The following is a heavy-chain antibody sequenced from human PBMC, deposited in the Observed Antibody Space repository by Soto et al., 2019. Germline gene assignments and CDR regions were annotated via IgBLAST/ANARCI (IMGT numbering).Heavy chain of an antibody. D-gene: IGHD6-13*01. CDR3: ALAAAAGYNWFDP. Sequence: QVPLVQSGAEVKKPGASVKVSCKASGYTFTSYAMHWVRQAPGQRLEWMGWINAGNGNTKYSQKFQGRVTITRDTSASTAYMELSSLRSEDTAVYYCALAAAAGYNWFDPWGQGTLVTVSS. V-gene: IGHV1-3*01. CDR2: INAGNGNT. CDR1: GYTFTSYA. J-gene: IGHJ5*02.